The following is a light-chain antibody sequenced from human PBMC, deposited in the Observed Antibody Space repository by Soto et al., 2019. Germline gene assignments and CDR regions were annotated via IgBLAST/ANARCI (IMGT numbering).Light chain of an antibody. Sequence: EIVLTQSPSSLSVSLGERATISCRASQSVSDKLAWYQQKPGQGPRLLVYRASTRTLGIPARFSGSESGTEFTLTISSLQSEDFAIYYCQQYNTWPITFGQGTRLDIK. CDR3: QQYNTWPIT. CDR1: QSVSDK. V-gene: IGKV3-15*01. CDR2: RAS. J-gene: IGKJ5*01.